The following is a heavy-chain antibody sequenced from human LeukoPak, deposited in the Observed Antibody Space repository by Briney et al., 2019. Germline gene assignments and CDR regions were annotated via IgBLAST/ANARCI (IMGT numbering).Heavy chain of an antibody. J-gene: IGHJ3*02. CDR2: IYYSGST. Sequence: SETLSLTCAVSGVSMGSGGYSWSWVRQPPGKGLEWIGYIYYSGSTNYNPSLKSRVTISVDTSKNQFSLKLSSVTAADTAVYYCARPYDSSGYYNFDIWGQGTMVTVSS. CDR1: GVSMGSGGYS. V-gene: IGHV4-61*08. CDR3: ARPYDSSGYYNFDI. D-gene: IGHD3-22*01.